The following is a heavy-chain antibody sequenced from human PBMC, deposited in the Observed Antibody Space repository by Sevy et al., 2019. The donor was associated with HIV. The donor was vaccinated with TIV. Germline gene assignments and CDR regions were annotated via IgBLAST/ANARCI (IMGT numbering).Heavy chain of an antibody. CDR2: IYYSGST. J-gene: IGHJ4*02. D-gene: IGHD4-17*01. CDR3: ARVPFLRQPFDY. Sequence: SETLSLTCTVSGGSVSTGSYYWSWIRQPPGKGLEWIGYIYYSGSTNYNPSLKSRVTISLDTSKSQFSLKLSSVTAADTAVYYCARVPFLRQPFDYWGQGTLVTVSS. CDR1: GGSVSTGSYY. V-gene: IGHV4-61*01.